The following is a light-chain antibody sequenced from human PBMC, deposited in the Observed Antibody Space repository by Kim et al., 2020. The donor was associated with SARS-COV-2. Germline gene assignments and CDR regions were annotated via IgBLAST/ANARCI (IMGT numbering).Light chain of an antibody. V-gene: IGLV3-19*01. CDR3: NSRDSSGNLYV. Sequence: SSELTQDPAVSVALGQTVSFTCQGDSLRTYYAGWYQQKPGQAPVLVIYGKNNRPSGIPDRFSGSSSGDTVSLTITGAQAEDEADYYCNSRDSSGNLYVFGTGTKVTVL. CDR1: SLRTYY. J-gene: IGLJ1*01. CDR2: GKN.